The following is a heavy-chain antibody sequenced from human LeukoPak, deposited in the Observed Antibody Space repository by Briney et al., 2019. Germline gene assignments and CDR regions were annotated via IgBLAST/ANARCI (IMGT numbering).Heavy chain of an antibody. J-gene: IGHJ4*02. CDR1: GGSFSGYY. Sequence: SETLSLTCAVYGGSFSGYYWSWIRQPPGKGLEWIGEINHSGSTNYNPSLKSRVTISVDTSKNQFSLKLSSVTAADTAVYYCARGAPITIFGLVFDYWGQGTLVTVSS. CDR3: ARGAPITIFGLVFDY. CDR2: INHSGST. V-gene: IGHV4-34*01. D-gene: IGHD3-3*01.